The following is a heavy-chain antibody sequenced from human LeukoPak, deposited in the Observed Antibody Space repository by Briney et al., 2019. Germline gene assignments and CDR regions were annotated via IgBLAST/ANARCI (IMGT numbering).Heavy chain of an antibody. Sequence: ASVKVSCKASGYTFTSYDINWVRQATGQGLEWMGWMNPNSGNTGYAQKFQGRVTITRNTSISTAYMELSSPRSEDTAVYYCARANYDFWSGYGNWFDPWGQGTLVTVSS. CDR3: ARANYDFWSGYGNWFDP. V-gene: IGHV1-8*03. CDR2: MNPNSGNT. D-gene: IGHD3-3*01. CDR1: GYTFTSYD. J-gene: IGHJ5*02.